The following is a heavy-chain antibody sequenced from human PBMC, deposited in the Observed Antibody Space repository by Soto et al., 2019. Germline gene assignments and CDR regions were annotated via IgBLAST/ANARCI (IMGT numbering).Heavy chain of an antibody. Sequence: GGSMILSCAASGFNFSSYWMSWVRQAPGKGLEWVANIKQDGSEKYYVDSVKGRFTISRDNAKNSLYLQMNSLRAEDTAVYYCASSWGGSSSVDYWGQGTLVTVSS. CDR1: GFNFSSYW. CDR2: IKQDGSEK. J-gene: IGHJ4*02. V-gene: IGHV3-7*01. D-gene: IGHD6-6*01. CDR3: ASSWGGSSSVDY.